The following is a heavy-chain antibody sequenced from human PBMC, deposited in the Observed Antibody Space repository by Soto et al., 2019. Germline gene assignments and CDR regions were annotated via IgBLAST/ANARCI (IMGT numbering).Heavy chain of an antibody. D-gene: IGHD1-20*01. CDR3: ASSARDNWNFDY. V-gene: IGHV1-46*01. CDR2: INPSGGST. CDR1: GYTFTSYA. Sequence: ASVKVSCKASGYTFTSYAMHWVRQAPGQRLEWMGWINPSGGSTSYAQKFQGRVTMTRDTSTSTVYMELSSLRSEDTAVYYCASSARDNWNFDYWGQGTLVTVSS. J-gene: IGHJ4*02.